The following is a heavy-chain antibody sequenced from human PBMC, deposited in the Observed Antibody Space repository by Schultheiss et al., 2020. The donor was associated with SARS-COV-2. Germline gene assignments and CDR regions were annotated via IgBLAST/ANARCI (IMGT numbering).Heavy chain of an antibody. CDR1: GFSLSTSGVG. CDR3: ARISRYDSSGYYSSDAFDI. V-gene: IGHV2-70*01. J-gene: IGHJ3*02. CDR2: IDWDDDK. D-gene: IGHD3-22*01. Sequence: SGPTLVKPTQTLTLTCTFSGFSLSTSGVGVGWIRQPPGKALEWLALIDWDDDKYYSTSLKTRLTISKDTSKNQVVLTMTNMDPVDTATYYCARISRYDSSGYYSSDAFDIWGQGTMVTVSS.